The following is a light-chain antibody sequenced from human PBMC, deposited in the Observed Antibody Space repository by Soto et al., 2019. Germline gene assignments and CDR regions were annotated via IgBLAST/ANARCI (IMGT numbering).Light chain of an antibody. CDR1: QSVSSN. CDR2: GAS. Sequence: EIVMTQSPATLSVSPGERATLSCRASQSVSSNLAWFQQKPGQAPRLLIYGASTRDTGISARFSGSGSGTEFTLTISSLQSGDFAVYHCQQYNKWPTTFGQGTKVDIK. V-gene: IGKV3-15*01. J-gene: IGKJ1*01. CDR3: QQYNKWPTT.